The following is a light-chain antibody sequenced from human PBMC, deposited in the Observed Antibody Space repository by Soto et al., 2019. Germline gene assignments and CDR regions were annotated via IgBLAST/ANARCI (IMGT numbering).Light chain of an antibody. CDR2: DVT. CDR3: CSYAGTYTYV. Sequence: QSALAQPRSVSGSPGQSVTISCIGTRRDVGGYNYVSWYQQHPGKAPKVVIYDVTKRPSGVPDRFSGSKSDNAASLTIYGLQAEDEADYYCCSYAGTYTYVFGTGTKVTVL. V-gene: IGLV2-11*01. CDR1: RRDVGGYNY. J-gene: IGLJ1*01.